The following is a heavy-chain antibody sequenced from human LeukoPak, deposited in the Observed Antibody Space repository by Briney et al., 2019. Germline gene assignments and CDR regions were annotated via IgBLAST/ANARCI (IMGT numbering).Heavy chain of an antibody. V-gene: IGHV4-39*07. J-gene: IGHJ3*02. CDR1: GGSISSTYY. Sequence: SETLSLTCTVSGGSISSTYYWDWIRQPPGKGLEWIGSIYYSGTTYYNPSLKSRVTISVDTSKNQFSLKLSSVTAVDTAVYYCARRYCSGGSCYSERGAFDIWGQGTMVTVSS. CDR2: IYYSGTT. CDR3: ARRYCSGGSCYSERGAFDI. D-gene: IGHD2-15*01.